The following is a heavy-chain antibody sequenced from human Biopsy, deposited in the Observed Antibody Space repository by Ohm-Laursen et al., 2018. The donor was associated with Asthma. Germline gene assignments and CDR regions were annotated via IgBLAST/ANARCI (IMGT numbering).Heavy chain of an antibody. CDR3: ARNLPGYTYGPFED. V-gene: IGHV4-31*01. Sequence: LTCTVSGASITTSPSYWSWLRLLPGKGLEWIGCIYYSGETFFNPSLKNPLFMSLDSSKNQFSLKMTSVTVADTAVYFCARNLPGYTYGPFEDWGQGTLVTVSS. D-gene: IGHD5-18*01. J-gene: IGHJ4*02. CDR1: GASITTSPSY. CDR2: IYYSGET.